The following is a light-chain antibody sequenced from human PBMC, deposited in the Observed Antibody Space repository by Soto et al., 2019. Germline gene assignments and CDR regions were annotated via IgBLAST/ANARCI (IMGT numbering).Light chain of an antibody. CDR3: QQYNNWPPLFT. Sequence: EIVLTQSPATLSVSPGERATLSCRASQSVNSNLTWYQQKPGQAPRLLIYGASTRAAGIPARFRGTGSGTDFTLTISSLQSEDFAVYFCQQYNNWPPLFTFGPGTKVDIK. CDR2: GAS. CDR1: QSVNSN. J-gene: IGKJ3*01. V-gene: IGKV3-15*01.